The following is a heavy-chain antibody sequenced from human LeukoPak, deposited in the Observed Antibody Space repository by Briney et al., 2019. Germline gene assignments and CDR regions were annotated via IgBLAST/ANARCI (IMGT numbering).Heavy chain of an antibody. CDR3: ARGTSAFDI. J-gene: IGHJ3*02. CDR2: ISGSSNYI. CDR1: GFTFSSYA. Sequence: GGSLRLSCAASGFTFSSYAMSWVRQAPGKGLEWVSSISGSSNYIYYTDSVKGRFTISRDYATNSLFLQMTSLRAEDTAVYYCARGTSAFDIWGQGTMVTVSS. V-gene: IGHV3-21*01. D-gene: IGHD1-14*01.